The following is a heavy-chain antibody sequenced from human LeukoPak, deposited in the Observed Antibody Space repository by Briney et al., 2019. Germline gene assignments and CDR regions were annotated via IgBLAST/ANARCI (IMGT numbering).Heavy chain of an antibody. J-gene: IGHJ5*02. V-gene: IGHV4-34*01. CDR2: INHSGST. D-gene: IGHD3-10*01. CDR3: ARRWSLVRGYIRNWFDP. CDR1: GGSFSGYY. Sequence: SETLSLTCAVYGGSFSGYYWSWIRQPPGKGLEWIGEINHSGSTNYNPSLKSRVTISVDTSMNQFSLKLTSVTAADTAVYYCARRWSLVRGYIRNWFDPWGQGTLVTVSS.